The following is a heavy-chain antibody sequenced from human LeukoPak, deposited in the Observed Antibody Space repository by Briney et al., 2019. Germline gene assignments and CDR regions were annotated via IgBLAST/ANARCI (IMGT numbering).Heavy chain of an antibody. D-gene: IGHD6-6*01. CDR2: ISSSGSTI. CDR1: GFTFSDYY. V-gene: IGHV3-11*01. CDR3: AGDVRIAAPGGEVIDP. Sequence: PGGSLRLSCAASGFTFSDYYMSWIRQAPGKGLEWVSYISSSGSTIYYADSVKGRFTISRDNAKNSLYLQMNSLRAEDTAVYYCAGDVRIAAPGGEVIDPWGQGTLVTVSS. J-gene: IGHJ5*02.